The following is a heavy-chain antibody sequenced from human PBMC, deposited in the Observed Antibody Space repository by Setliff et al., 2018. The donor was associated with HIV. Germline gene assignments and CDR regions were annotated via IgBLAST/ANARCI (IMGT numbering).Heavy chain of an antibody. Sequence: ASVKVSCKASGYTFTSFGITWVRQAPGQGLEWMGWISPDSGRTNYAQKFQGRVTMTTDTSTSTAYMELRSLRSDDTAVYYCVRDDYGDYDWGQGTLVTLL. D-gene: IGHD4-17*01. V-gene: IGHV1-18*01. CDR2: ISPDSGRT. J-gene: IGHJ4*02. CDR3: VRDDYGDYD. CDR1: GYTFTSFG.